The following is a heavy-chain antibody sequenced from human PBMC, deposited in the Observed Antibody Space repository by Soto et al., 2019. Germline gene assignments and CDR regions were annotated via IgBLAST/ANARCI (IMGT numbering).Heavy chain of an antibody. D-gene: IGHD6-6*01. CDR1: GFTFSSYW. V-gene: IGHV3-74*01. CDR3: AREGEGEVYSSSSVFYYYGMDV. J-gene: IGHJ6*02. Sequence: QPGGSLRLSCAASGFTFSSYWMHWVRQAPGKGLVWVSRINSDRSSTSYADSVKGRFTISRDNAKNTLYLQMNSLRAEDTAVYYCAREGEGEVYSSSSVFYYYGMDVWGQGTTVTVSS. CDR2: INSDRSST.